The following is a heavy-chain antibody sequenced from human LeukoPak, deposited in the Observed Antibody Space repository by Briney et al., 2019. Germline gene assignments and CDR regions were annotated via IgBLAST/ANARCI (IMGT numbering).Heavy chain of an antibody. J-gene: IGHJ5*02. V-gene: IGHV4-39*07. CDR2: INHSGST. Sequence: PSETLSLTCTVSRDSISSTIHYWSWIRQPPGKGLEWIGEINHSGSTNYNPSLKSRVTISVDTSKNQFSLKLSSVTAADTAVYYCARGLAVGSSGPHTNWFDPWGQGTLVTVSS. CDR3: ARGLAVGSSGPHTNWFDP. D-gene: IGHD6-19*01. CDR1: RDSISSTIHY.